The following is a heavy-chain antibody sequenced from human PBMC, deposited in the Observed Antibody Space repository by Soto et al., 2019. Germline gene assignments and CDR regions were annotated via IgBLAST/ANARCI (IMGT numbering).Heavy chain of an antibody. CDR2: ISYDGSNI. D-gene: IGHD3-10*01. J-gene: IGHJ6*02. Sequence: GGSLRLSCAASGFTFSSHDVHWFRQAPGKGLEWVAVISYDGSNIYYADSVKGRFTFSRDNSKNTLYLQMNSLRAEDTAVYYCAREGSGSHARGRGYYGLDVWGQGTTVTVSS. V-gene: IGHV3-30-3*01. CDR3: AREGSGSHARGRGYYGLDV. CDR1: GFTFSSHD.